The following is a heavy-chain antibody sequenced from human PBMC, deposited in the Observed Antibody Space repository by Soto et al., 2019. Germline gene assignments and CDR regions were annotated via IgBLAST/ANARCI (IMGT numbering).Heavy chain of an antibody. V-gene: IGHV4-30-4*01. CDR3: TRGGSRLEPLDS. D-gene: IGHD3-16*01. CDR1: GDSISSGAPY. J-gene: IGHJ4*02. Sequence: QVQLQESGPGLVRPSQTLSLTCSVSGDSISSGAPYWSWVPQTPGTCLEWIGNVSYNGKYHYNPSRESRLTISVDKSKNHFYLPLTSVTAADSAVYYCTRGGSRLEPLDSWGQGAQVSVSS. CDR2: VSYNGKY.